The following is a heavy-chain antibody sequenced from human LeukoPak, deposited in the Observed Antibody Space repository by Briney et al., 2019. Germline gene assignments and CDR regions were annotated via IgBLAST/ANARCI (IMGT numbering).Heavy chain of an antibody. CDR1: GGTLSSYA. CDR2: IIPILDIA. CDR3: ARDQGVTDPPPYGLDV. D-gene: IGHD3-10*01. J-gene: IGHJ6*02. V-gene: IGHV1-69*04. Sequence: SVKVSCKASGGTLSSYAISWVRQAPGQGLECMGRIIPILDIATYAQKFQGRVTITADKSTSTAYMELSSLSSEDTAVYYCARDQGVTDPPPYGLDVWGQGTAVTVSS.